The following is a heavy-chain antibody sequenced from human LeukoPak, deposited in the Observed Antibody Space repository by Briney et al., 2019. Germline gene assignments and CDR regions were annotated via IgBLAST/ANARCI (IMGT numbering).Heavy chain of an antibody. J-gene: IGHJ4*02. CDR3: ARGREQWLGKD. CDR2: INPSGGST. D-gene: IGHD6-19*01. CDR1: GYTFTSYY. Sequence: GASVKASCKASGYTFTSYYMHWVLQAPGQGLEWMGIINPSGGSTSYAQKFQGRVTMTRDTSTSTVYMELSSLRSEDTAVYYCARGREQWLGKDWGQGTLVTVSS. V-gene: IGHV1-46*01.